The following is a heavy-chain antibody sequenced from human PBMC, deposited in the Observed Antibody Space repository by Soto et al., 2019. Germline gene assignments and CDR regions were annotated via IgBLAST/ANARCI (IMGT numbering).Heavy chain of an antibody. Sequence: PGGSLRLSCAASGFTFSSYAMNWVRQAPGKGLEWVSTISASGGSTYYADSVKGRFTISKDNFKNTLYLQMNSLRAEDTAKYYCAKSPPANYYGSGSYADWGQGXLVTVSS. CDR3: AKSPPANYYGSGSYAD. CDR2: ISASGGST. CDR1: GFTFSSYA. V-gene: IGHV3-23*01. J-gene: IGHJ4*02. D-gene: IGHD3-10*01.